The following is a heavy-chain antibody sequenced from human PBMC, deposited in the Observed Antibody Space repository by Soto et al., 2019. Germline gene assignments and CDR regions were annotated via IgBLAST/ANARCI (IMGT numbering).Heavy chain of an antibody. J-gene: IGHJ4*02. CDR2: ISGSGGST. CDR1: GFTFNSYA. Sequence: GSLRLSCAASGFTFNSYARSWVRQTPEKGLEWVSAISGSGGSTYYADSVKGRFTISRDNSKNTLYLQMNSLRAEDTAVYYCAKEPYYYDSSGYYPQYFDYWGQGTLVTVSS. CDR3: AKEPYYYDSSGYYPQYFDY. V-gene: IGHV3-23*01. D-gene: IGHD3-22*01.